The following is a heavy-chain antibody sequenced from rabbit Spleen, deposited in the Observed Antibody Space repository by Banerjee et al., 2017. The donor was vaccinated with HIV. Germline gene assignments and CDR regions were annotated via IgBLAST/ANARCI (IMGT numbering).Heavy chain of an antibody. J-gene: IGHJ6*01. CDR3: ARDSGTSFSSYGMDL. V-gene: IGHV1S45*01. CDR2: IYGGSSGIT. CDR1: GIDFSSTYW. D-gene: IGHD8-1*01. Sequence: QQQLEEYGGDLVQPEGSLTLTCKASGIDFSSTYWICWVRQAPGKGLEWIGCIYGGSSGITYYASWAKGRFTISKTSSTTVTLQLTSLTAADTATYFCARDSGTSFSSYGMDLWGQGTLVTVS.